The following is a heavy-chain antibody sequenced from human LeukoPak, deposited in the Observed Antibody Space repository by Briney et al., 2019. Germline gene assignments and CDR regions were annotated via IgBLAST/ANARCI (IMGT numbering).Heavy chain of an antibody. V-gene: IGHV3-30*03. CDR2: MSYDGSDK. Sequence: GGSLRLSCAASGFTFSRSGMHWVRQAPGKGLEWVAVMSYDGSDKYYADSVKGRFTISRDNSKNTLYLQMNSLRAEDTAVYYCARDATYYDFWSGYYDDYWGQGTLVTVSS. J-gene: IGHJ4*02. D-gene: IGHD3-3*01. CDR1: GFTFSRSG. CDR3: ARDATYYDFWSGYYDDY.